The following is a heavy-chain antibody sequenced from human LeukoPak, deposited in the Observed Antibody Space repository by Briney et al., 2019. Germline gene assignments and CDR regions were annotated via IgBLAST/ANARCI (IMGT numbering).Heavy chain of an antibody. CDR2: IKSDGSST. V-gene: IGHV3-74*01. CDR3: ARATLGYSSGWYDN. CDR1: GFTFSSYW. Sequence: GGSLRLSCAASGFTFSSYWSHWVRHAPGKGLVWVSRIKSDGSSTTYADSVKGRFTISRDNAKNTLYLQMNSLRAEDTAVYYCARATLGYSSGWYDNWGQGTLVTVSS. J-gene: IGHJ5*02. D-gene: IGHD6-19*01.